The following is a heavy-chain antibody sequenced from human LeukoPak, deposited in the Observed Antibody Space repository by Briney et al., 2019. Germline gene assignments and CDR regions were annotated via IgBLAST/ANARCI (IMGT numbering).Heavy chain of an antibody. CDR1: GFTFNSYS. CDR2: ISSSSSYI. CDR3: ARDSYYYDSSGSHPPDAFDI. V-gene: IGHV3-21*01. J-gene: IGHJ3*02. D-gene: IGHD3-22*01. Sequence: GGSLRLSCAASGFTFNSYSMNWVRQAPGKGLEWVSSISSSSSYIYYADSVKGRFTISRDNAKNSLYLQMNSLRAEDTAVYYCARDSYYYDSSGSHPPDAFDIWGQGTMVTVSS.